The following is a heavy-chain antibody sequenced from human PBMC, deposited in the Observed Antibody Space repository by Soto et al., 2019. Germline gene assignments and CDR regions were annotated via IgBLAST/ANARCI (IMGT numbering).Heavy chain of an antibody. CDR3: ARYNMVRGVIGRFDY. D-gene: IGHD3-10*01. CDR1: GGSISSYY. CDR2: IYYSGST. Sequence: SETLSLTCTVSGGSISSYYWSWIRQPPGKGLEWIGYIYYSGSTNYNPSLKSRVTISVDTSKNQFSLKLSSVTAADTAVYYCARYNMVRGVIGRFDYWGQGTLVTVS. J-gene: IGHJ4*02. V-gene: IGHV4-59*08.